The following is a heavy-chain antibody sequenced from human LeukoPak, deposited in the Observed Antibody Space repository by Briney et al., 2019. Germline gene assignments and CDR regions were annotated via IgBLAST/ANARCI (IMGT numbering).Heavy chain of an antibody. CDR2: FDPEDGET. CDR1: GYTLTELS. V-gene: IGHV1-24*01. Sequence: ASVKVSCKVSGYTLTELSMHWVRQAPGKGLEWMGGFDPEDGETIYAQKFQGRVTMTEDTSTDTAYMELSSLRSEDTAVNYCATVYGGYFYYFDYWGQGTLVTVSS. CDR3: ATVYGGYFYYFDY. D-gene: IGHD4-17*01. J-gene: IGHJ4*02.